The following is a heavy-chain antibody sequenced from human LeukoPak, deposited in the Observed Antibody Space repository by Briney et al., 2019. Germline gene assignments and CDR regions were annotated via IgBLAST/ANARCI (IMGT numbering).Heavy chain of an antibody. J-gene: IGHJ4*02. CDR2: ISGSGGST. CDR1: GFTFSSYA. D-gene: IGHD1-26*01. CDR3: AKVKGATNRGPFDY. Sequence: GGSLRLSCAASGFTFSSYAMSWVRQAPGKGLEWVSAISGSGGSTYYADSVKGRFTISRDNSKNTLYLQMSSLRAEDTAVYYCAKVKGATNRGPFDYWGQGTLVTVSS. V-gene: IGHV3-23*01.